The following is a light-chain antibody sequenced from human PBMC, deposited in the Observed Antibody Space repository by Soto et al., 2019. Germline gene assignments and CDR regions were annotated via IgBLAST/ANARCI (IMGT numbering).Light chain of an antibody. CDR2: NNN. CDR3: SVWDDSLNGHLV. V-gene: IGLV1-44*01. J-gene: IGLJ2*01. Sequence: QLVLTQPPSASATPGQRITVSCSGSSSNIGSNNVTWYQQVTGTAPKLLIYNNNQRPSGVPDRFSGSKSGTSASLAISGLQSEDEADYYCSVWDDSLNGHLVFGGGTKLTVL. CDR1: SSNIGSNN.